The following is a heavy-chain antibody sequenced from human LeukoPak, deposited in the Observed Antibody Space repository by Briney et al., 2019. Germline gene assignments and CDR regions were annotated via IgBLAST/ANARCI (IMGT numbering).Heavy chain of an antibody. J-gene: IGHJ6*03. V-gene: IGHV3-48*01. CDR1: GFTFSSYS. CDR2: ISSSSDTI. Sequence: GGSLRLSCAVSGFTFSSYSMTWVRQAPGKGLERVSYISSSSDTIYYGDSVKGRFTISRDNAQNSVYLQMNSLGAEDTAVYYCARAGSGYYYYYMDVWGKGTTVTVSS. CDR3: ARAGSGYYYYYMDV. D-gene: IGHD3-10*01.